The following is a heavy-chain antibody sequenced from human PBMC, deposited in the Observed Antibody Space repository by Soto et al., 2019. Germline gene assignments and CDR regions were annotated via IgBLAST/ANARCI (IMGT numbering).Heavy chain of an antibody. V-gene: IGHV3-11*06. D-gene: IGHD2-2*03. CDR2: ISSSSSYT. J-gene: IGHJ4*02. CDR1: GFTFSDYY. CDR3: ARDRLDLRAHDY. Sequence: GGSLRLSCAASGFTFSDYYMSWIRQAPGKGLEWVSYISSSSSYTSYADSVRGRFTISRDNAKKSLYLQMNSLRAEDTAVYYCARDRLDLRAHDYWGQGTLVTVSS.